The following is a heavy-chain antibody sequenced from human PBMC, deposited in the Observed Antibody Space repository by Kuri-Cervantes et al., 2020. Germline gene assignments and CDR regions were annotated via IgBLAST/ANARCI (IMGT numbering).Heavy chain of an antibody. D-gene: IGHD1-1*01. V-gene: IGHV4-39*07. CDR2: INHSGST. J-gene: IGHJ4*02. Sequence: GSLRLSCTVSGGSISSSSYYWGWIRQPPGKGLEWIGEINHSGSTNYNPSLKSRVTISIGTSKNQFSLKLSSVTAADTAVYYCARRSIASTGTAFDYWGQGTLVTVSS. CDR3: ARRSIASTGTAFDY. CDR1: GGSISSSSYY.